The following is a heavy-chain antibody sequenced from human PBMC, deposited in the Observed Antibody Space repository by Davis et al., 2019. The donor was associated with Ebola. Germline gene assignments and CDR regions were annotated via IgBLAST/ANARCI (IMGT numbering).Heavy chain of an antibody. D-gene: IGHD6-6*01. V-gene: IGHV3-15*07. CDR3: TAYSSSSVVFFDY. J-gene: IGHJ4*02. CDR1: GFTFSNAW. Sequence: PGGSLRLSCAASGFTFSNAWMNWVRQAPGKGLEWVGRIKSKTDGGTTDYAAPVKGRFTISRDDSKNTLYLQMNSLKTEDTAVYYCTAYSSSSVVFFDYWGQGTLVTVSS. CDR2: IKSKTDGGTT.